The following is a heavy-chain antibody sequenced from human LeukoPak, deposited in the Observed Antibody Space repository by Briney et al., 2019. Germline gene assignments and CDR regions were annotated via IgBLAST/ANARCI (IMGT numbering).Heavy chain of an antibody. Sequence: ASVKVSRKASGYTFTTYYMHWVRQAPGQGLEWMGIINLSGGSTTYAQKFQGRVTMTRDTSTSTVYMELSSLRSDDTAVYYCATLMTMEVTPFDYWGQGTLVTVSS. J-gene: IGHJ4*02. V-gene: IGHV1-46*01. D-gene: IGHD4-23*01. CDR3: ATLMTMEVTPFDY. CDR1: GYTFTTYY. CDR2: INLSGGST.